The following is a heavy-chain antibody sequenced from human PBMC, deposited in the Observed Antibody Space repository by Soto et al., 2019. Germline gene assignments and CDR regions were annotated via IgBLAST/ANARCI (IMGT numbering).Heavy chain of an antibody. CDR1: GYTFTSYG. CDR2: ISAYNGNT. V-gene: IGHV1-18*01. J-gene: IGHJ3*02. CDR3: ARGTISIAARPAFDI. Sequence: ASVNVSCKASGYTFTSYGISWVRQAPGQGLEWMGWISAYNGNTNYAQKLQGRVTMTTDTSTSTAYMELRSLRSDDTAVYYCARGTISIAARPAFDIWGQGTMVTVSS. D-gene: IGHD6-6*01.